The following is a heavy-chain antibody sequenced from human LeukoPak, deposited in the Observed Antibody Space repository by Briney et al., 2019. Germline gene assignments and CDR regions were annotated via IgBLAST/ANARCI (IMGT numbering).Heavy chain of an antibody. J-gene: IGHJ4*02. CDR1: GYTFTSYY. CDR3: ARGGHRYCSSTSCSLDY. V-gene: IGHV1-18*04. Sequence: ASVKVSCKPFGYTFTSYYIHWVRQAPGQGLEWMGWISAYNGNTNYAQKLQGRVTMTTDTSTSTAYMELRSLRSDDTAVYYCARGGHRYCSSTSCSLDYWGQGTLVTVSS. CDR2: ISAYNGNT. D-gene: IGHD2-2*01.